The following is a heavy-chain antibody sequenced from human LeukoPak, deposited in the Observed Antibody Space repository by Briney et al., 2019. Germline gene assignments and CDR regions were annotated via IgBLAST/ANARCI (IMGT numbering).Heavy chain of an antibody. J-gene: IGHJ4*02. D-gene: IGHD3-3*01. CDR3: ARGGIDFWSGYYARELDY. CDR1: GYSFTSYW. CDR2: IYPGDSDT. Sequence: GESLKISCKGSGYSFTSYWIGWVRQMPGKGREWMGIIYPGDSDTRYSPSFQGQVTISADKSISTAYLQWSSLKASDTAMYYCARGGIDFWSGYYARELDYWGQGTLVTVSS. V-gene: IGHV5-51*01.